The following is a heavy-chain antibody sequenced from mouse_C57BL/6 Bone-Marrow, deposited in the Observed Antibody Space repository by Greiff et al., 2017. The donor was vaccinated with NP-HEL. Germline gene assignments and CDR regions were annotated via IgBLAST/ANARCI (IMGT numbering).Heavy chain of an antibody. CDR3: ARQGDYDSYYFDY. J-gene: IGHJ2*01. V-gene: IGHV5-6*01. Sequence: EVMLVESGGDLVKPGGSLKLSCAASGFTFSSYGMSWVRPTPDKRLEWVATISSGGSYTYYPDSVKGRFTISRDNAKNTLYLQMSSLKSEDTAMYYCARQGDYDSYYFDYWGQGTTLTVSS. D-gene: IGHD2-4*01. CDR2: ISSGGSYT. CDR1: GFTFSSYG.